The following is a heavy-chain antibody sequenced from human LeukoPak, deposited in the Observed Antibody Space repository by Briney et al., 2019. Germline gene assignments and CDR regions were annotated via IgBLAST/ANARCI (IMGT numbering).Heavy chain of an antibody. CDR1: GYTFTGYY. CDR2: INPNGGGT. J-gene: IGHJ3*02. D-gene: IGHD6-13*01. V-gene: IGHV1-2*02. Sequence: GASVKVSCKASGYTFTGYYMHWVRQAPGQGLEWMGWINPNGGGTNYAQKFQGRVTMTRDTSISTAYMELSRLRSDDTAVYYCARVLSSIAAVDAFDIWGQGTMVTVSS. CDR3: ARVLSSIAAVDAFDI.